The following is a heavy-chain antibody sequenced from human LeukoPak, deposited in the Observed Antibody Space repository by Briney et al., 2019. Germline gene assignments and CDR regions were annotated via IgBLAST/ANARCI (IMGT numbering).Heavy chain of an antibody. D-gene: IGHD3-10*01. Sequence: SCKVSGYTLTELSMHWVRQAPGKGLEWVTFIQYDGSKKYYADSVKGRFTISRDNSKNTLYLEMNSLRAEDTAVYYCAKDIGSYYDYWGQGILVTVSS. CDR3: AKDIGSYYDY. V-gene: IGHV3-30*02. J-gene: IGHJ4*02. CDR2: IQYDGSKK. CDR1: GYTLTELS.